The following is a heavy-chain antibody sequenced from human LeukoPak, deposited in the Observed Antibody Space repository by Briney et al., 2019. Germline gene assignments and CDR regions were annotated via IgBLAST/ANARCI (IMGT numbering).Heavy chain of an antibody. CDR2: IIPILGIA. J-gene: IGHJ4*02. D-gene: IGHD3-9*01. Sequence: GASVKVSCKASGGALSSYAISWVRQAPGQGLEWMGRIIPILGIANYAQKFQGRVTITADKSTSTAYMELSSLRSEDTAVYYCARLTDILTRIWGQGTLVTVSS. V-gene: IGHV1-69*04. CDR1: GGALSSYA. CDR3: ARLTDILTRI.